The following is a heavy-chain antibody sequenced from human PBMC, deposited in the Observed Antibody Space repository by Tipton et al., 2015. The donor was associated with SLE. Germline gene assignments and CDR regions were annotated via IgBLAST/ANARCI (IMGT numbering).Heavy chain of an antibody. V-gene: IGHV4-61*01. Sequence: LRLSCTVSGGSVSSGSYYWSWIRQPPGKGLEWIGYIYYSGSTNYNPSLKSRVTISVDTSKNQFSLKLSSVTAADTAVYYCARGSRVYYFDYWGQGTLATVSS. D-gene: IGHD2-8*01. J-gene: IGHJ4*02. CDR1: GGSVSSGSYY. CDR2: IYYSGST. CDR3: ARGSRVYYFDY.